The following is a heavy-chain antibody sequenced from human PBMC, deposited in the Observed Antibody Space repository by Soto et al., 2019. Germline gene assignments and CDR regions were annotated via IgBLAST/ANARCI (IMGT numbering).Heavy chain of an antibody. D-gene: IGHD1-26*01. V-gene: IGHV1-3*01. J-gene: IGHJ4*02. Sequence: GXSVKVSCRGTGSAFTGYAMDLVRQAPGQRLEWMGWINAGNGNTNYAQKLQGRVTMTTDTSTSTAYMELRSLRSDDTAVYYCARGFGGSYYLLGYFDDWAQGTLVTVSS. CDR2: INAGNGNT. CDR1: GSAFTGYA. CDR3: ARGFGGSYYLLGYFDD.